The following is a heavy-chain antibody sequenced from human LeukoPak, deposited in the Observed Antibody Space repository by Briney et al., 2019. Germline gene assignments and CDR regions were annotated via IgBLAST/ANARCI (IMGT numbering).Heavy chain of an antibody. J-gene: IGHJ4*02. Sequence: PGGSLRLSCAASGFTFSSSWMHWVRQDPGKGLVWVSRISTDGSSTNYADSVKGRFTISRDNSKNTLYLQMSSLRAEDSAVYYCAKRGGYETMAAFDYWGQGTLVTVSS. D-gene: IGHD3-10*01. CDR2: ISTDGSST. CDR3: AKRGGYETMAAFDY. CDR1: GFTFSSSW. V-gene: IGHV3-74*01.